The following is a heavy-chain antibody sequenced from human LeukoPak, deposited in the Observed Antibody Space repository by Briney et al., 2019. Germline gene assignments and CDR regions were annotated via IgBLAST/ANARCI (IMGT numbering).Heavy chain of an antibody. CDR2: IYYSGST. V-gene: IGHV4-59*01. CDR3: ARVAVARFDP. D-gene: IGHD6-19*01. J-gene: IGHJ5*02. CDR1: GASISSYY. Sequence: SETLSLTCTVSGASISSYYWSWIRQPPGKGLEWIGFIYYSGSTNYNPSLKSRVTISVDTSKSQFSLKLSSVTAADTAVCYCARVAVARFDPWGQGTLVTVSS.